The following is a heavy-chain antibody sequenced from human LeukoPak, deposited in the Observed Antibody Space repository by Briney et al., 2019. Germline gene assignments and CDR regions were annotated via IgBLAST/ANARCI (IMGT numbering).Heavy chain of an antibody. CDR3: ARLSSSWPFDY. CDR1: GGSISSYY. V-gene: IGHV4-59*08. D-gene: IGHD6-13*01. J-gene: IGHJ4*02. CDR2: IYYSGST. Sequence: SETLSLTCTVSGGSISSYYWSWIRQPPGKGLEWIGYIYYSGSTNYNPSLKSRVTISVDTSKNQFSLKLSSVTAADTAVYYCARLSSSWPFDYWGQGALVTVSS.